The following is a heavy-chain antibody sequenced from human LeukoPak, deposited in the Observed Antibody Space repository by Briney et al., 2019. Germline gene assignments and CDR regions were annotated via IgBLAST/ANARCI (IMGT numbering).Heavy chain of an antibody. CDR1: GYSISSGYY. Sequence: SETLSLTCAVSGYSISSGYYWGWIRQPPGKGLEWIGIIYHSGSTYYNPSLKSRVTISVDTSKNQFSLKLSSVTAADTAVYYCARDDYYGSGSWLRYYYMDVWGKGTTVTVSS. V-gene: IGHV4-38-2*02. CDR2: IYHSGST. CDR3: ARDDYYGSGSWLRYYYMDV. D-gene: IGHD3-10*01. J-gene: IGHJ6*03.